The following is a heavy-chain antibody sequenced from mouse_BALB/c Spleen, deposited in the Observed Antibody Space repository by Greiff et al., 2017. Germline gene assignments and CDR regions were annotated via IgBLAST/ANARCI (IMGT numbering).Heavy chain of an antibody. D-gene: IGHD2-10*02. V-gene: IGHV5-17*02. CDR1: GFTFSSFG. Sequence: EVMLVESGGGLVQPGGSRKLSCAASGFTFSSFGMHWVRQAPEKGLEWVAYISSGSSTIYYADTVKGRFTISRDNPKNTLFLQMTSLRSEDTAMYYCARKYGNYGYAMDYGGQGTSVTVSS. CDR2: ISSGSSTI. J-gene: IGHJ4*01. CDR3: ARKYGNYGYAMDY.